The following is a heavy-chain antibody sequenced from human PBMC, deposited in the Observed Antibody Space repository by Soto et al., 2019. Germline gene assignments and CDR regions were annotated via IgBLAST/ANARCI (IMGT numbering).Heavy chain of an antibody. J-gene: IGHJ5*02. V-gene: IGHV1-18*04. D-gene: IGHD3-10*01. Sequence: GASVKVSCKASGYTFTSYGISWVRQAPGQGLEWMGWISAYNGNTNYAQKLQGRVTMTTDTSTSTAYMELRSLRSDDTAVYYCARVGGVLLWFGELVSLDPWGQGTLVTVSS. CDR1: GYTFTSYG. CDR2: ISAYNGNT. CDR3: ARVGGVLLWFGELVSLDP.